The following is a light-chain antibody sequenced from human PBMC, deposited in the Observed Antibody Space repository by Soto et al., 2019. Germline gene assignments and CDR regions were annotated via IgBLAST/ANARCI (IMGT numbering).Light chain of an antibody. CDR3: SSYTSSSSYV. V-gene: IGLV2-14*01. CDR2: DVT. Sequence: SALAQPASVYGSPGQSINISCTGNSSDVGGYKYVSWYQQHPDKAPKLIIYDVTNRPSGISNRFSGSKSGNTASLTISGLQAEDEADYYCSSYTSSSSYVFGTGTKVTVL. J-gene: IGLJ1*01. CDR1: SSDVGGYKY.